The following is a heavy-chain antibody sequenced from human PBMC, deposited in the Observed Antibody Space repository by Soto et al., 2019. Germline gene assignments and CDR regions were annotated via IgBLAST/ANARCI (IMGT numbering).Heavy chain of an antibody. Sequence: ASVKVSCKASGYTFTSYAMHWVRQAPGQRLEWMGWINAGNGNTKYSQKFQGRVTITRDTSASTAYMELSSLRSEDTAVYYCARDKNCGGDCHHTWFEPWGKGTLVTVS. V-gene: IGHV1-3*01. CDR3: ARDKNCGGDCHHTWFEP. D-gene: IGHD2-21*02. CDR1: GYTFTSYA. J-gene: IGHJ5*02. CDR2: INAGNGNT.